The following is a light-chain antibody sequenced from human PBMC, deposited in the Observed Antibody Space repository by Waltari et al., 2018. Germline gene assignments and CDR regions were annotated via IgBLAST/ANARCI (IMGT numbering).Light chain of an antibody. V-gene: IGLV7-46*01. CDR3: LLMYSDARV. CDR2: DTS. J-gene: IGLJ3*02. CDR1: TGTVTSRHH. Sequence: QAVVTQEPSLTVSPGGTVTLTCGSSTGTVTSRHHPYWFQQEPGPVPRTLIYDTSNQHSCPPARFSGSLLAGKAALTLSGAQPGDEAEYYCLLMYSDARVFGGGTTLTVL.